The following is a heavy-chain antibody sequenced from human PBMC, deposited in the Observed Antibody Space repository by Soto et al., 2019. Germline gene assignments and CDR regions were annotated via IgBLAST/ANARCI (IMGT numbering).Heavy chain of an antibody. CDR3: ARDVYGRGYFDY. D-gene: IGHD4-17*01. CDR2: IYHSGST. CDR1: GGSISSGGYS. Sequence: SETLSLTCAVSGGSISSGGYSWSWIRQPPGKGLEWIGYIYHSGSTYYNPSLKSRVTISVDRSKNQFSLKLSSVTAADTAVYYCARDVYGRGYFDYWGQGTLVTVSS. V-gene: IGHV4-30-2*01. J-gene: IGHJ4*02.